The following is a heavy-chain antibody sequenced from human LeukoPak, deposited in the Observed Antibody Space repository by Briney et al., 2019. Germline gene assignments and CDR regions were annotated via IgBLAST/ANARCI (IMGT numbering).Heavy chain of an antibody. CDR3: AKESLVVIESYFDN. V-gene: IGHV3-23*01. Sequence: GGSLRLSCAVSGITLSNYGMSWVRRAPGKGLEWVSAITGSGQTKYYTDSVKGRFTMSRDNSKNTLYLQMNSLRDEDTAEYFCAKESLVVIESYFDNWGQGTLVLVSS. CDR1: GITLSNYG. D-gene: IGHD3-22*01. J-gene: IGHJ4*02. CDR2: ITGSGQTK.